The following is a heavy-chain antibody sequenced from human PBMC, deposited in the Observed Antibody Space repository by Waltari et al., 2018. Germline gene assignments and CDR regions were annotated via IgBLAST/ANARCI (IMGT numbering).Heavy chain of an antibody. CDR3: ARALSSKYCSSTSCYPSDY. Sequence: LVQSGASVKVSCKASGYTFTSYDINWVRQATGQGLEWMGWMNPNSGNTGYAQKFQGRVTMTRNTSISTAYMELSSLRSEDTAVYYCARALSSKYCSSTSCYPSDYWGQGTLVTVSS. V-gene: IGHV1-8*01. D-gene: IGHD2-2*01. CDR2: MNPNSGNT. J-gene: IGHJ4*02. CDR1: GYTFTSYD.